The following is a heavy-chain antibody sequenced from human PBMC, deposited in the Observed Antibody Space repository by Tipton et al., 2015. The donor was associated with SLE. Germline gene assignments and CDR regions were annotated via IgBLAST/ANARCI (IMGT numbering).Heavy chain of an antibody. J-gene: IGHJ4*02. D-gene: IGHD5-12*01. CDR1: GGSIGSSSYY. Sequence: TLSLTCTVSGGSIGSSSYYWGWIRQPPGKGLEWTGTIHHSGITYYNPSLKSRVTISVDTSKNQFSLKLRSVTAADTAVYYCAREYSGYDYRTFDHWGQGTLVTVSS. CDR3: AREYSGYDYRTFDH. CDR2: IHHSGIT. V-gene: IGHV4-39*07.